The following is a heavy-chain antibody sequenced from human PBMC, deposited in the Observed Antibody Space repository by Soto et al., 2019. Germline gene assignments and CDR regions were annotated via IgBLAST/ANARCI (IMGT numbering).Heavy chain of an antibody. CDR3: VKYTVTDALGES. CDR2: VSRAGTYT. Sequence: EVQLLESGGDAVRPGGSMRLSCATPGFTFSSYAMGWVRQARGKGLEWVAGVSRAGTYTFYADSVRGRFCISRDYSLDTKDLYINALRGDDTAVYFCVKYTVTDALGESWGQVTLVSVSS. CDR1: GFTFSSYA. J-gene: IGHJ5*02. V-gene: IGHV3-23*01. D-gene: IGHD3-16*01.